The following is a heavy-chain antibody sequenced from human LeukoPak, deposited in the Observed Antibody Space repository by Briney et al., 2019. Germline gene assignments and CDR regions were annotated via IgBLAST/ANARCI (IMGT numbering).Heavy chain of an antibody. J-gene: IGHJ4*02. CDR1: GYTFTSYG. CDR2: ISAYNGNT. D-gene: IGHD3-10*01. CDR3: ARGQGPYYYGSGSSTFDY. Sequence: ASVRVSCKASGYTFTSYGISWVRQAPEQGLEWMGWISAYNGNTNYAQKLQGRVTMTTDTSTSTAYMELRSLRSDDTAVYYCARGQGPYYYGSGSSTFDYWGQGTLVTVSS. V-gene: IGHV1-18*04.